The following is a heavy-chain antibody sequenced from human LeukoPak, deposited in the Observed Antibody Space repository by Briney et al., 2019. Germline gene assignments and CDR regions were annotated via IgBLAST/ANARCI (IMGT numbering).Heavy chain of an antibody. D-gene: IGHD2-2*01. CDR1: GYTFTGYY. Sequence: ASVKVSCKASGYTFTGYYMHWVRQAPGQGLEWMGWINPNSGGTNYAQKLQGRVTMTRDTSISTAYMELSRLRSDDTAVYYCARGLLRSCSSTSCKPFDYWGQETLVTVSS. J-gene: IGHJ4*02. CDR2: INPNSGGT. V-gene: IGHV1-2*02. CDR3: ARGLLRSCSSTSCKPFDY.